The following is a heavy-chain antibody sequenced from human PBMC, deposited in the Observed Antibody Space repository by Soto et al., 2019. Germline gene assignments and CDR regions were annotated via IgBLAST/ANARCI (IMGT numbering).Heavy chain of an antibody. CDR1: GGSISSYY. CDR3: ARLGRVLRFLEWSPYYMDV. V-gene: IGHV4-59*08. Sequence: SETLSLTCTVSGGSISSYYWSWIRQPPGKGLEWIGYIYYSGSTNYNPSLKSRVTISVDTSKNQFSLKLSSVTAADTAVYYCARLGRVLRFLEWSPYYMDVWGKGTTVTVSS. D-gene: IGHD3-3*01. CDR2: IYYSGST. J-gene: IGHJ6*03.